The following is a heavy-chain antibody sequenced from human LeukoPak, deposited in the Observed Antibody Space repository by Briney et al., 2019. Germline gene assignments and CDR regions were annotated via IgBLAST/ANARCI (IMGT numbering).Heavy chain of an antibody. D-gene: IGHD5-18*01. CDR2: INAGNGDT. CDR3: ARDRYSHGLYYFDF. Sequence: ASVKVSCKASGYTLTRYAMHWVRQAPGQRLEWMGWINAGNGDTKYSQKFQGRVTITRDTSASTVYMELSSLRSEDTAVYFCARDRYSHGLYYFDFWGQGTLVTVSS. V-gene: IGHV1-3*01. J-gene: IGHJ4*02. CDR1: GYTLTRYA.